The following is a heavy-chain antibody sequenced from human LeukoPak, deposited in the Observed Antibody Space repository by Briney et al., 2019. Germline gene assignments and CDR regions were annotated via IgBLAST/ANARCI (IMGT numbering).Heavy chain of an antibody. V-gene: IGHV4-59*08. CDR1: GGSINAYY. D-gene: IGHD5-18*01. J-gene: IGHJ3*02. Sequence: PAEALSLTCTVSGGSINAYYGSWIRQPPGKGLEWIAYVRDNGENNYNPSLKSRVAISVDTANNQISLRLNFVTAADTAIYYCARQPVNTAAFDIWGLGTMVTVSS. CDR3: ARQPVNTAAFDI. CDR2: VRDNGEN.